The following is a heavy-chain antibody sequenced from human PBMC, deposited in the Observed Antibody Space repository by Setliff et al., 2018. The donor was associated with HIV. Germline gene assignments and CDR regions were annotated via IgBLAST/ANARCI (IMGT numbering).Heavy chain of an antibody. D-gene: IGHD3-10*01. V-gene: IGHV3-23*01. CDR3: AKGTIPRAFGWFDP. J-gene: IGHJ5*02. CDR2: ISGDGGST. CDR1: GLSFSSYA. Sequence: GESLKISCAANGLSFSSYAMSWVRQAPGKGLEWVSAISGDGGSTLYADSVNGRFTISRDNFKNTLFLQMNSLRLEDTAIYYCAKGTIPRAFGWFDPWGQGTRVTVSS.